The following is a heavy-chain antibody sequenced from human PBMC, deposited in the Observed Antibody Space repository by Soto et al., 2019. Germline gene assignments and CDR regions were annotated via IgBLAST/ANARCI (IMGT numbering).Heavy chain of an antibody. CDR2: ISYDGSNK. V-gene: IGHV3-30-3*01. CDR3: ARDGVAAAGRGYFDY. Sequence: GSLRLSCAASGFTFSSYSMHWVRQAPGKGLEWVAVISYDGSNKYYADSVKGRFTISRDNSKNTLYLQMNSLRAEDTAVYYCARDGVAAAGRGYFDYWGQGT. CDR1: GFTFSSYS. D-gene: IGHD6-13*01. J-gene: IGHJ4*02.